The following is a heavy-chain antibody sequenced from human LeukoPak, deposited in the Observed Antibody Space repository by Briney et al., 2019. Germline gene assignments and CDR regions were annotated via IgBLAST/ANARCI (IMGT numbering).Heavy chain of an antibody. D-gene: IGHD6-19*01. Sequence: GRSLRLSCAASGFTFSSYAMHWVRQAPGKGLEWVAVISYDGSNKYYADSVKGRFTISRDNSKNTLYLQMNSLRAEDTAVYYCARDGGSGWYDYWGQGTLVTVSS. CDR2: ISYDGSNK. CDR3: ARDGGSGWYDY. J-gene: IGHJ4*02. V-gene: IGHV3-30-3*01. CDR1: GFTFSSYA.